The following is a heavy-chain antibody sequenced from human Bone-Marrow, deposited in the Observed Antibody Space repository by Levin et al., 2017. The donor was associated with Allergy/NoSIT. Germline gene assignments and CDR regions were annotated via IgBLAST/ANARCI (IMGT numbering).Heavy chain of an antibody. D-gene: IGHD2-2*01. V-gene: IGHV3-23*01. CDR2: ISGSGGST. J-gene: IGHJ4*02. Sequence: GESLKISCAASGFTFSSYAMSWVRQAPGKGLEWVSAISGSGGSTYYADSVKGRFTISRDNSKNTLYLQMNSLRAEDTAVYYCAKAPDYCSSTSCLIDYWGQGTLVTVSS. CDR1: GFTFSSYA. CDR3: AKAPDYCSSTSCLIDY.